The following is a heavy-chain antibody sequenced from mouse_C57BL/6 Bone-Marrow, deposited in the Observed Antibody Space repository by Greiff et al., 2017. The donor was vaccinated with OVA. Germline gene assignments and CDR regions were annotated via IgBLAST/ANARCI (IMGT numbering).Heavy chain of an antibody. CDR1: GYTFTSYG. V-gene: IGHV1-81*01. Sequence: VKLQESGAELVRPGASVKLSCKASGYTFTSYGISWVKQRTGQGLEWIGEIYPRSGNTYYNEKFKGKATLTADKSSSTAYMELRSLTSEDSAVYFCAGRANYYGSSYWYFDVWGTGTTVTVSS. CDR2: IYPRSGNT. D-gene: IGHD1-1*01. CDR3: AGRANYYGSSYWYFDV. J-gene: IGHJ1*03.